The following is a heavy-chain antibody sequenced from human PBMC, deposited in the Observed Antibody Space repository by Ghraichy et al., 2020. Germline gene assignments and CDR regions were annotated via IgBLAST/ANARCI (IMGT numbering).Heavy chain of an antibody. V-gene: IGHV3-23*01. Sequence: GESLNISCAASGFTFSSYAMSWVRQGPGKGLEWVSAISGSGGSTYYADSVKGRFTISRDNYKNTLYLQMNSLRAEDTAVYFCAKGSLGRRPDAFDIWGQGTMVTVSS. CDR3: AKGSLGRRPDAFDI. J-gene: IGHJ3*02. CDR1: GFTFSSYA. D-gene: IGHD3-10*01. CDR2: ISGSGGST.